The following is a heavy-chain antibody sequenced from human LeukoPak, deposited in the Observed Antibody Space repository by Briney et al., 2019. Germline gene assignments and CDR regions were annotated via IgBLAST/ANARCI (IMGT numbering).Heavy chain of an antibody. CDR3: AKTILWFGELLYAGPYIDY. J-gene: IGHJ4*02. CDR2: ISYDGSNK. D-gene: IGHD3-10*01. Sequence: GGSLRLSCAASGFTFSSYWMHWVRQAPGKGLEWVAVISYDGSNKYYADSVKGRFTISRDNSKNTLYLQMNSLRAEDTAVYYCAKTILWFGELLYAGPYIDYWGQGTLVTVSS. V-gene: IGHV3-30*18. CDR1: GFTFSSYW.